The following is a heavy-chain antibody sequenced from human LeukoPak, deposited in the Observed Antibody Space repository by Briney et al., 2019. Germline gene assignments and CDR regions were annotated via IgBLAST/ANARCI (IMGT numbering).Heavy chain of an antibody. CDR3: ASFYMGGSGSYYNFDY. CDR2: IYYSGST. Sequence: SETLSLTCTVSGGSISSYYWSWIRQPPGKGLEWIGYIYYSGSTNYNPSLKSRVTISVDRSKNQFSLKLSSVTAADTAVYYCASFYMGGSGSYYNFDYWGQGTLVTVSS. D-gene: IGHD3-10*01. CDR1: GGSISSYY. V-gene: IGHV4-59*12. J-gene: IGHJ4*02.